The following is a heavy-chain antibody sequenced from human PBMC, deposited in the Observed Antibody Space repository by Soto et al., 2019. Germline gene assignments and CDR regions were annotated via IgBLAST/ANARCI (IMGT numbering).Heavy chain of an antibody. D-gene: IGHD3-16*02. CDR2: ISYDGSNK. CDR3: AKDTQYYDYIWGSYRRFGVDWYFDL. Sequence: QVQLVESGGGVVQPGRSLRLSCAASGFTFSSYGMHWVRQAPGKGLEWVAVISYDGSNKYYADSVKGRFTISRDNSKNTMYLQMNSLRAEDTAVYYCAKDTQYYDYIWGSYRRFGVDWYFDLWGRGTLVTVSS. V-gene: IGHV3-30*18. CDR1: GFTFSSYG. J-gene: IGHJ2*01.